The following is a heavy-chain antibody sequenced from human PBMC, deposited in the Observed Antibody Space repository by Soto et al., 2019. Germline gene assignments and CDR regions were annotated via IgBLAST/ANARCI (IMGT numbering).Heavy chain of an antibody. V-gene: IGHV3-11*01. J-gene: IGHJ4*02. Sequence: GGSLRLSCAASGFTFSDYYMNCIRQAPGKGLEWVSYISSGAITIYYADSVKGRFTISRDNAKNSLYLQMNSLRAEDTAVYYCAGQYSSSSVEFWGQGTLVTVS. CDR1: GFTFSDYY. D-gene: IGHD6-6*01. CDR3: AGQYSSSSVEF. CDR2: ISSGAITI.